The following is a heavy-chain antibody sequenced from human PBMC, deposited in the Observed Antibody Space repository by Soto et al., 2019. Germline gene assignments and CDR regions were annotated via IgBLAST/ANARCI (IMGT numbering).Heavy chain of an antibody. CDR2: IYPGDSDT. D-gene: IGHD2-15*01. CDR1: GYSFTSYW. J-gene: IGHJ1*01. Sequence: GESLKISCKGSGYSFTSYWIGWVRQMPGKGLEWMGIIYPGDSDTRYSPSFQGQVTISADKSISTAYLQMNSLRVEDTAMYYCARSPAVHCSSGSCYLTTGYFPHWGQGTLVTVSS. CDR3: ARSPAVHCSSGSCYLTTGYFPH. V-gene: IGHV5-51*01.